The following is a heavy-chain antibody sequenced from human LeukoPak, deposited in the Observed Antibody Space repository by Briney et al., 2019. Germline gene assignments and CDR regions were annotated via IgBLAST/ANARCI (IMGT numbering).Heavy chain of an antibody. J-gene: IGHJ4*02. Sequence: TGGSLRLSCAASGFTFDDYGLSWVRQVPGKGLEWVSAISGSGGSTYYADSVKGRFTISRDNSKSTLYIQMNSLRAEDTAVYYCARAKPKNMVRGLIMRRESRYYFDYWGQGTLVTVSS. CDR3: ARAKPKNMVRGLIMRRESRYYFDY. CDR2: ISGSGGST. CDR1: GFTFDDYG. D-gene: IGHD3-10*01. V-gene: IGHV3-23*01.